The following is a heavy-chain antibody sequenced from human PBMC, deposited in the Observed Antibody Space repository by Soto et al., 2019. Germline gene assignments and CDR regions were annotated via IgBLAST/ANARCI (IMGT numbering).Heavy chain of an antibody. V-gene: IGHV2-5*02. CDR3: IQSRCGGDCLQSYASHYYYGMDV. CDR2: IYWDDDK. J-gene: IGHJ6*02. CDR1: GFALSTSGVG. D-gene: IGHD2-21*02. Sequence: QITLKESGPTLVKPTQTLTLTCTFSGFALSTSGVGVGWIRQPPGKALEWLALIYWDDDKRYSTSLRSRLTNSKDTSKNQLVLTMTNMDPVDTATYHCIQSRCGGDCLQSYASHYYYGMDVWGQGTTVTVSS.